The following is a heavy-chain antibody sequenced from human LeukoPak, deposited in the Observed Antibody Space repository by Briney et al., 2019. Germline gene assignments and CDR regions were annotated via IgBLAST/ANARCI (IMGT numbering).Heavy chain of an antibody. D-gene: IGHD3-22*01. CDR1: GFTFDDYG. V-gene: IGHV3-20*04. J-gene: IGHJ4*02. CDR2: INWNGGST. Sequence: GGSLRLSCAASGFTFDDYGMSWVRQAPGKGLEWVSGINWNGGSTGCADSVKGRFTISRDNAKNSLYLEMNSLRVDDTAVYYCAREGTMISSFDYWGQGTLVTVSS. CDR3: AREGTMISSFDY.